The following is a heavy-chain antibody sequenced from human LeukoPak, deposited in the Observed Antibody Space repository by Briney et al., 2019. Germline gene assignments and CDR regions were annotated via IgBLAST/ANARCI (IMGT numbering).Heavy chain of an antibody. V-gene: IGHV3-74*01. D-gene: IGHD1-14*01. J-gene: IGHJ6*03. CDR2: INTDGSST. CDR1: GFTFSSYW. CDR3: AKTGFQWGYYYYYMDV. Sequence: GGSLRLSCVASGFTFSSYWMHWVRQAPGKGLVWVSRINTDGSSTSYADSVKGRFTISRDNAKNTLYLQMNSLRAEDTAVYYCAKTGFQWGYYYYYMDVWGKGTTVTVSS.